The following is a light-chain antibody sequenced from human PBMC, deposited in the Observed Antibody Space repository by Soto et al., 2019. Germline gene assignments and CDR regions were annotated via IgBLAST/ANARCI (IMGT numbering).Light chain of an antibody. J-gene: IGKJ1*01. CDR1: QSVNRW. V-gene: IGKV1-5*03. CDR3: QQYNSYWK. CDR2: ETS. Sequence: IQVTQSPSTLSASLGDRGAVSWRASQSVNRWLAWYQQKPGKAPKLLIYETSSLESGVPSRFSGSGSGTEFTLTISSLQTDDFATYYCQQYNSYWKFGQGTKVDI.